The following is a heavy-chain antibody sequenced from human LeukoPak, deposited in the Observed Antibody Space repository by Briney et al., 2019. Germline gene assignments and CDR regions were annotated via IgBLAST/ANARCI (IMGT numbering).Heavy chain of an antibody. CDR1: GFTFNTYN. CDR3: ARHEYSSAWSYSFYYYMDV. V-gene: IGHV3-48*01. Sequence: GGSLRLSCAASGFTFNTYNMNWVRQAPGKGLEWIPYIRSSSSTIYYADSVKGRFTISRDNAKNSLYLQMNSLRAEDTAVYYCARHEYSSAWSYSFYYYMDVWGKGTTVIVSS. J-gene: IGHJ6*03. D-gene: IGHD6-19*01. CDR2: IRSSSSTI.